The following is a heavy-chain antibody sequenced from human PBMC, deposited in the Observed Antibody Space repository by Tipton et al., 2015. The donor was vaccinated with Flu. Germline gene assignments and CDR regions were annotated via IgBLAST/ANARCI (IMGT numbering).Heavy chain of an antibody. CDR1: GFTVSSNY. V-gene: IGHV3-53*01. CDR2: IYSGGST. D-gene: IGHD3-22*01. Sequence: GSLRLSCAASGFTVSSNYMSWVRQAPGKGLEWVSVIYSGGSTYYADPVKGRFTISRDNSKNTLYLQMNSLRAEDTAVYYCARSTYYYDSIDKYYFDYWGQGTLVTVSS. J-gene: IGHJ4*02. CDR3: ARSTYYYDSIDKYYFDY.